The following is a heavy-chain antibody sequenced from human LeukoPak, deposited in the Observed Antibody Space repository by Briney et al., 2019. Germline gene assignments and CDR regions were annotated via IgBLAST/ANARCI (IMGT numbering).Heavy chain of an antibody. J-gene: IGHJ4*02. D-gene: IGHD6-19*01. CDR2: ISGSGGGT. CDR3: AKKRVAVAGTHYFDH. CDR1: GFTFSSYA. Sequence: GGSLRLSCAASGFTFSSYAMSWVRQVPGKGLEWVSGISGSGGGTYYADSVKGRFTISRDNSKNTLYLQMNSLRAEDTAVYYCAKKRVAVAGTHYFDHWGQGTLVTVSS. V-gene: IGHV3-23*01.